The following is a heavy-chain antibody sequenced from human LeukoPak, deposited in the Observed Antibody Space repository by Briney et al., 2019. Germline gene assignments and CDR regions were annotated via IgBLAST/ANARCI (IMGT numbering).Heavy chain of an antibody. CDR2: INHSGST. J-gene: IGHJ4*02. CDR1: GGSFSGYY. CDR3: ARVGFWSGYYTGPKYYFDY. D-gene: IGHD3-3*01. V-gene: IGHV4-34*01. Sequence: SETLSLTCAVYGGSFSGYYWSWIRQPPGKGLEWIGEINHSGSTNYNPSLKSRVTISVDTSKNQFSLKLSSVTAADTAVHYCARVGFWSGYYTGPKYYFDYWGQGTLVTVSS.